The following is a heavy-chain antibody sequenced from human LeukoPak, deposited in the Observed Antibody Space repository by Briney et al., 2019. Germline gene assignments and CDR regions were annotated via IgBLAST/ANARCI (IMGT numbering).Heavy chain of an antibody. Sequence: ASVKVSCKASGYTFTNYYIHWVRQAPGQGPEWVGMIDPTTGSTNYAQKFQGRVSMTRDTSTSTGYMELSSLRSEDTAMYYCARRLSSVGGYYFDSWGQGTLVTVSS. D-gene: IGHD3-16*01. CDR3: ARRLSSVGGYYFDS. V-gene: IGHV1-46*01. CDR1: GYTFTNYY. CDR2: IDPTTGST. J-gene: IGHJ4*02.